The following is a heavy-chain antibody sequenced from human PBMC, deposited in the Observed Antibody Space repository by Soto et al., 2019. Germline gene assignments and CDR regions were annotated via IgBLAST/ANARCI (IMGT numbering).Heavy chain of an antibody. J-gene: IGHJ6*02. CDR2: INHSGST. Sequence: QVQLQQWGAGLLKPSETLSLTCAVYGWSFRGYYWSWIRQPPGKGLEWIGEINHSGSTNYNPSLKSLVTISVDTSNNQFSLKLSSVTAADTAVYYCARDRGSNGWFVRGCRMDVWGQGTTVTVSS. D-gene: IGHD3-10*01. CDR1: GWSFRGYY. V-gene: IGHV4-34*01. CDR3: ARDRGSNGWFVRGCRMDV.